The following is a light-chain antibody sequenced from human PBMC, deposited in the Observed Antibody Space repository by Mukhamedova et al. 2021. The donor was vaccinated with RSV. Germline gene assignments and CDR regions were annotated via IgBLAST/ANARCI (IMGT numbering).Light chain of an antibody. J-gene: IGLJ2*01. Sequence: TLSSGHSSYIIAWHQQQPGKAPRYLMKLEGSGSYNKGSGVPDRFSGSSSVADRYLTISNLQSEDEADYYCETWDSNTRVFGGGT. CDR3: ETWDSNTRV. CDR2: LEGSGSY. CDR1: SGHSSYI. V-gene: IGLV4-60*03.